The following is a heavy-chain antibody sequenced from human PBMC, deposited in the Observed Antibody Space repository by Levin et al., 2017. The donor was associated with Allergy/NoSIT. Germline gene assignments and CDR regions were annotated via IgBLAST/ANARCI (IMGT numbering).Heavy chain of an antibody. CDR2: IYYSGST. J-gene: IGHJ5*02. V-gene: IGHV4-39*01. D-gene: IGHD3-10*01. CDR1: GGSISSSSYY. CDR3: ARPYYGSGSYYNGQRDATENNNWFDP. Sequence: PSETLSLTCTVSGGSISSSSYYWGWIRQPPGKGLEWIGSIYYSGSTYYNPSLKSRVTISVDTSKNQFSLKLSSVTAADTAVYYCARPYYGSGSYYNGQRDATENNNWFDPWGQGTLVTVSS.